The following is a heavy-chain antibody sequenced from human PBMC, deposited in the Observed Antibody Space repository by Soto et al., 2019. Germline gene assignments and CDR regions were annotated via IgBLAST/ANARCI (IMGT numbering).Heavy chain of an antibody. CDR1: GFTFSSYW. V-gene: IGHV3-7*01. CDR2: IKQDGSEK. CDR3: ARDAQDIVVVPAAITFDP. D-gene: IGHD2-2*02. Sequence: GGSLRLSCAASGFTFSSYWMSWVRQAPGKGLEWVANIKQDGSEKYYVDSVKGRFTISRDNAKNSLYLQMNSLRAEDTAVYYCARDAQDIVVVPAAITFDPWGQGTLVTVSS. J-gene: IGHJ5*02.